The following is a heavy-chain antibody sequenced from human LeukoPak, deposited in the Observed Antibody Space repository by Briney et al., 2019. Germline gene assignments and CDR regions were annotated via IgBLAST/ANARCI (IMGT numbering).Heavy chain of an antibody. J-gene: IGHJ6*03. Sequence: SETLSLTCTVSGGSISSSSYYWGWIRQPPGKGLEWIGSIYYSGSTYYNPSLKSRVTISVDTSKNQFSLKLRSVTAADTAVYYCARDGGSYYPYFYYYYMDVWGKGTTVTVSS. D-gene: IGHD1-26*01. CDR3: ARDGGSYYPYFYYYYMDV. CDR2: IYYSGST. CDR1: GGSISSSSYY. V-gene: IGHV4-39*02.